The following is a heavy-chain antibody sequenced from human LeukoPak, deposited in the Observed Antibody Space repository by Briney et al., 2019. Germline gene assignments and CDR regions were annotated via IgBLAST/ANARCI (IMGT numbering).Heavy chain of an antibody. CDR2: ISGSGGST. Sequence: GGSLRLSCAASGFTFSSYAMSWVRQAPGKGLEWVSAISGSGGSTYYADSVKGRFTISRDNSKNTLYLQMNSLRAEDTAVYYCARGHSGSYSGMDVWGQGTTVTVSS. CDR3: ARGHSGSYSGMDV. CDR1: GFTFSSYA. J-gene: IGHJ6*02. V-gene: IGHV3-23*01. D-gene: IGHD1-26*01.